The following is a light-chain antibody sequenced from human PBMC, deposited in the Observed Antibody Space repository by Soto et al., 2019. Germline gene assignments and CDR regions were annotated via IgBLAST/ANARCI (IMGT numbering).Light chain of an antibody. CDR3: QQYEKWPPSIT. V-gene: IGKV3-15*01. CDR2: GAS. Sequence: DMVMTQSRATLSVSPWAGAILSCRAGQPLNNNVAWYQHKPGQAPRLLIYGASTRATGISARFSGSGSGTEFTLTLSSLQSEDFAVYYCQQYEKWPPSITLGQGTRLESK. CDR1: QPLNNN. J-gene: IGKJ5*01.